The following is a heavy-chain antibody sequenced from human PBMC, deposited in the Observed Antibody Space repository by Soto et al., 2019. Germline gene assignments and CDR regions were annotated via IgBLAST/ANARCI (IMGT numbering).Heavy chain of an antibody. V-gene: IGHV4-59*01. Sequence: QVQLQESGPVLVKPSETLSLTCTVSGGSISSSYWRWIRQPPGKGLEWIGYIYYSGSTNYNPSLKTRVTISVDTSKNRSSPEPSFMIAAGTAEYYGARGDYDFWRGGFSPWCQGTLVTVSS. CDR1: GGSISSSY. CDR2: IYYSGST. CDR3: ARGDYDFWRGGFSP. J-gene: IGHJ5*02. D-gene: IGHD3-3*01.